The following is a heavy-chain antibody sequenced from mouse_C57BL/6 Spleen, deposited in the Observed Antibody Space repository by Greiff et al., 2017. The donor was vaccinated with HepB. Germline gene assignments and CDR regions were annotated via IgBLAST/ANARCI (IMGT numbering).Heavy chain of an antibody. Sequence: EVQLQQSGPGLVKPSQSLSLTCSVTGYSITSGYYWNWIRQFPGNKLEWMGYISYDGSNNYNPSLKNRISITRDTSKNQFFLKLNSVTTEDTATYYCARYAYYYGSHFDYWGQGTTLTVSS. CDR3: ARYAYYYGSHFDY. J-gene: IGHJ2*01. V-gene: IGHV3-6*01. CDR1: GYSITSGYY. CDR2: ISYDGSN. D-gene: IGHD1-1*01.